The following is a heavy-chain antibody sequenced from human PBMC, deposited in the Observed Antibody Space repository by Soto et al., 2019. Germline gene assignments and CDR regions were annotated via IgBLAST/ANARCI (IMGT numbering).Heavy chain of an antibody. CDR1: GYSIRSGYF. J-gene: IGHJ4*02. V-gene: IGHV4-38-2*01. D-gene: IGHD2-2*01. CDR3: ARYCSNLDCHYLYYFDS. CDR2: MYHSGIT. Sequence: SETLSLTCAVSGYSIRSGYFWGWIRQPPGKGLEWIGSMYHSGITYYNLSLKSRVTISVDTSKNQLSLKLSSATAADTAVYYCARYCSNLDCHYLYYFDSWGQGTQVTVS.